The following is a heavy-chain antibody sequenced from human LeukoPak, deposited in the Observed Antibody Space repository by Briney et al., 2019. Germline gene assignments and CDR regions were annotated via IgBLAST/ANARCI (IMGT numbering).Heavy chain of an antibody. V-gene: IGHV4-39*07. D-gene: IGHD4-17*01. J-gene: IGHJ3*02. Sequence: SETLSLTCTVSGGSISSSSYYWGWIRQPPGKGLEWIGSIYSISVDTSKNQFSLKLSSVTAADTAVYYCARDSRKITTPHVRGHAFDIWGQGTMVTVSS. CDR1: GGSISSSSYY. CDR3: ARDSRKITTPHVRGHAFDI. CDR2: IYS.